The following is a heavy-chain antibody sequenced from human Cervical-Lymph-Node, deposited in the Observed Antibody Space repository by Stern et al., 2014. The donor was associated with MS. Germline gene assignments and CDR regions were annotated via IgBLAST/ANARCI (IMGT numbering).Heavy chain of an antibody. J-gene: IGHJ6*02. CDR1: GFTFSSYA. CDR3: ARDWTTYYDFWSGYYYYYGMDV. V-gene: IGHV3-30-3*01. Sequence: VQLEESGGGVVQPGRSLRLSCAASGFTFSSYAMHWVRQAPGKGLEWEAGISYDGSNKYYADSVKGRFTISRDNSKNTLYLQMNSLRAEDTAVYYCARDWTTYYDFWSGYYYYYGMDVWGQGTTVTVSS. D-gene: IGHD3-3*01. CDR2: ISYDGSNK.